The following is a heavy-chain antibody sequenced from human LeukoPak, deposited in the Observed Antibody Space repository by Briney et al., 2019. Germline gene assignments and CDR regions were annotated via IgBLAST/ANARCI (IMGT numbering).Heavy chain of an antibody. Sequence: WVSSISSISSYIYYADSGKGRFTISRDNAKNSLYLQMNSLRAEDTAVYYCARDPSVAGTGNYWGQGTLVTVSS. D-gene: IGHD6-19*01. CDR2: ISSISSYI. CDR3: ARDPSVAGTGNY. J-gene: IGHJ4*02. V-gene: IGHV3-21*01.